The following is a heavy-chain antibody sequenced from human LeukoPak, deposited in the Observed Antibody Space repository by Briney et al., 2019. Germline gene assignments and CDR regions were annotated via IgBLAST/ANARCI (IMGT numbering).Heavy chain of an antibody. Sequence: SESLSLTCTVSGGSISSSSYYWGWIRQPPGKGLEWIGSIYYRGSTYYNPSLKSRVTISVDTSKHKFSLKLSSVTAADTAVYYCATNGIVGATSWFDPWGQGTLVTVSS. J-gene: IGHJ5*02. CDR3: ATNGIVGATSWFDP. CDR1: GGSISSSSYY. CDR2: IYYRGST. V-gene: IGHV4-39*01. D-gene: IGHD1-26*01.